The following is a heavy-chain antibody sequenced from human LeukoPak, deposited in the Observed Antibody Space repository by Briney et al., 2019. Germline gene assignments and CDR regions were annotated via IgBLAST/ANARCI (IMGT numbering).Heavy chain of an antibody. J-gene: IGHJ4*02. CDR3: ARLRLEPLFYFDY. V-gene: IGHV4-39*01. Sequence: SETLSLTCTVSGGSISSYYWGWIRQPPGKGLEWIGSIYYSGSTYYNPSLKSRVTISVDTSKNQFSLKLSSVTAADTAVYYCARLRLEPLFYFDYWGQGTLVTVSS. CDR1: GGSISSYY. D-gene: IGHD1-1*01. CDR2: IYYSGST.